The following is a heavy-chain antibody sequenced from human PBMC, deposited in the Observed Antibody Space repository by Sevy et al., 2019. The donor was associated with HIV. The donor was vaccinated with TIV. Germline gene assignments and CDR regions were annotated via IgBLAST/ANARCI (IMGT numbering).Heavy chain of an antibody. CDR3: TRGRFLEWLLHFDY. Sequence: GGSLRLSCTASGFTFGDYAMSWFRQAPGKGLEWVGFIRSKAYGGTTEYAASVKGRFTISRDDSKSIAYLQMNSLKTEDVAVYYCTRGRFLEWLLHFDYWGQGTLVTVSS. D-gene: IGHD3-3*01. V-gene: IGHV3-49*03. J-gene: IGHJ4*02. CDR2: IRSKAYGGTT. CDR1: GFTFGDYA.